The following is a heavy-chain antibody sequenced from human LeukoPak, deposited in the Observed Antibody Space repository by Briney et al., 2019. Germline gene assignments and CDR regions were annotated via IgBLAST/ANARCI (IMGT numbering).Heavy chain of an antibody. V-gene: IGHV4-39*07. D-gene: IGHD5-12*01. CDR2: IYYSGST. CDR3: ARGDISYWFDP. Sequence: PSETLSLTCTVSGGSVSSSSYYWGWIRQPPGKGLEWIGIIYYSGSTCYNPSLKSRVTISVDTSKNQFSLKLSSVTAADTAVYYCARGDISYWFDPWGQGTLVTVSS. CDR1: GGSVSSSSYY. J-gene: IGHJ5*02.